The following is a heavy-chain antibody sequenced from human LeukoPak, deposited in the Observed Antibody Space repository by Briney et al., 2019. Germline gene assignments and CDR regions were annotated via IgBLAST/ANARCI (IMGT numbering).Heavy chain of an antibody. V-gene: IGHV3-23*01. CDR2: ISGSSDTT. D-gene: IGHD6-6*01. CDR1: GFTFSTYA. J-gene: IGHJ4*02. Sequence: GGSLRLSCAASGFTFSTYAMSWVRQAPGRGLEWVSAISGSSDTTYYADSVKGRFTISRDNAKNSLYLQMNSLRAEDTAVYYCARAEQLNYWGQGTLVTVSS. CDR3: ARAEQLNY.